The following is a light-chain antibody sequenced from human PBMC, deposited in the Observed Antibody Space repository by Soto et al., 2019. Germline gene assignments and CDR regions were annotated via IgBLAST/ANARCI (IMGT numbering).Light chain of an antibody. Sequence: EIVLTQSPGTLSLSPGERATLSCRASQSVSSTYLAWYQQKPGQAPRLLIYGASGRATGIPDRFSGSGSGTDFTLTINRLEPEDFAVYYCQQYSFMWTFGQGTKVDI. V-gene: IGKV3-20*01. CDR2: GAS. CDR3: QQYSFMWT. CDR1: QSVSSTY. J-gene: IGKJ1*01.